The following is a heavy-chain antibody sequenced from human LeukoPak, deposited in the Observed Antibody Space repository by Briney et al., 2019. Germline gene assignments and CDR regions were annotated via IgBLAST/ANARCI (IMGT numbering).Heavy chain of an antibody. CDR3: ARQAAAAGTDALDI. D-gene: IGHD6-13*01. CDR2: IYHSGGT. CDR1: GYSISSGYY. V-gene: IGHV4-38-2*01. J-gene: IGHJ3*02. Sequence: SETLSLTCAVSGYSISSGYYWGWIRQPPGKGLEWIGSIYHSGGTYYNPSLKSRVTISVDTSKNQFSLKLSSVTAADTAVYYCARQAAAAGTDALDIWGQGTMVTVSS.